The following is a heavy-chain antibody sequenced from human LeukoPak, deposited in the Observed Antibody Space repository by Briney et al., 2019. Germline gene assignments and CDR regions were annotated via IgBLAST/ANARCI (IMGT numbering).Heavy chain of an antibody. D-gene: IGHD1-26*01. V-gene: IGHV4-34*01. Sequence: PSETLSLTCAVYGGSFSGYYWSWIRQPPGKGLEWIGEINHSGSTNYNPSLKSRVTISVDTSKNQFSLKLSSVTAADTAVYYCARHTSGSYFSMNYYYYMDVWGKGTTVTISS. J-gene: IGHJ6*03. CDR2: INHSGST. CDR1: GGSFSGYY. CDR3: ARHTSGSYFSMNYYYYMDV.